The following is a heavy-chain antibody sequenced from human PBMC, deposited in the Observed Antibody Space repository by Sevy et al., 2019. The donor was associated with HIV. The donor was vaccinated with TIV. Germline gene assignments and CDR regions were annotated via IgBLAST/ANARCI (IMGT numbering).Heavy chain of an antibody. V-gene: IGHV1-2*02. CDR3: ARVTSRPPNWNDDSFDI. J-gene: IGHJ3*02. D-gene: IGHD1-1*01. CDR1: GYTFIAYY. CDR2: INPRNGGT. Sequence: ASVKVSCRSSGYTFIAYYIHWVRQAPGQGLEWMGWINPRNGGTDYAPKFQGRVTLTTDTSINTSYMDLTRLTSDDTAVYYCARVTSRPPNWNDDSFDIWGQRTMVTVSS.